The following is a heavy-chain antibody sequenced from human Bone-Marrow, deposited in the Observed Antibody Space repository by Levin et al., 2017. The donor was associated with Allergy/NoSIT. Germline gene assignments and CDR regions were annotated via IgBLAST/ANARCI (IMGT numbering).Heavy chain of an antibody. J-gene: IGHJ5*02. CDR1: GFTISDYS. V-gene: IGHV3-11*01. CDR2: IATNGAM. Sequence: GGSLRLSCAASGFTISDYSMSWIRQSPEKGLEWVSFIATNGAMYYGDSVKGRFAISRDNSKNSLYLQMNNVRVEDTAVYYCAKSLSGRFFSEGWAFPPDAWGQGTLVTVSS. D-gene: IGHD3-10*01. CDR3: AKSLSGRFFSEGWAFPPDA.